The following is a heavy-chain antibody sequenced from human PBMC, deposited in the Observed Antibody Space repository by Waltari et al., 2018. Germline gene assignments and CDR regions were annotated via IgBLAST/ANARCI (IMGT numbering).Heavy chain of an antibody. V-gene: IGHV4-34*01. D-gene: IGHD4-17*01. CDR2: INHSGST. Sequence: QVQLQQWGAGLLKHSETLSLTCAVYGGSFSGYYWSWIRQPPGKGLEWIGEINHSGSTNYNPSLKSRVTISVDTSKNQFSLKLSSVTAADTAVYYCASAPRVRFPAIDYWGQGTLVTVSS. CDR1: GGSFSGYY. J-gene: IGHJ4*02. CDR3: ASAPRVRFPAIDY.